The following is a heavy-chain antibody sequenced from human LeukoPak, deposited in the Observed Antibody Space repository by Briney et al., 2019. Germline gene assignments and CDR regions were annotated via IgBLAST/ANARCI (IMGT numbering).Heavy chain of an antibody. Sequence: SETLSLTCTVSGGSISSGSYYWSWIRQPPGKALEWIGYIYESGSTDYNPSLKSRVTISVDTSKNQFSLKLSSVTAAETALYYCARGDGLITMVRGPTDVAFDIWGQGTMVTVSS. CDR3: ARGDGLITMVRGPTDVAFDI. CDR1: GGSISSGSYY. CDR2: IYESGST. J-gene: IGHJ3*02. V-gene: IGHV4-61*01. D-gene: IGHD3-10*01.